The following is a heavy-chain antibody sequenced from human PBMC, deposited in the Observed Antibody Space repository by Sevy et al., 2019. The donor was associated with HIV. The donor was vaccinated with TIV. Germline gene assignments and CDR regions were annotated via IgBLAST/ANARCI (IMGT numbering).Heavy chain of an antibody. V-gene: IGHV3-30-3*02. CDR1: GFIFSTSP. CDR2: LSYDDSDE. Sequence: GGSLRLSCAASGFIFSTSPMHWVRQAPGKGLECVAILSYDDSDENYADSVKGRFTISRDNSKYTLYLQMNSLRTEDTAVYYCAKDDLGSIDYWGHGTLFTVSS. J-gene: IGHJ4*01. CDR3: AKDDLGSIDY. D-gene: IGHD3-10*01.